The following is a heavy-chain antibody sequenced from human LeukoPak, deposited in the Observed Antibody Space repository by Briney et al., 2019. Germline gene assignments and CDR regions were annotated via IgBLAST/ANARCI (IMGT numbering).Heavy chain of an antibody. Sequence: ASVKVSCKASGYTFTSYDINWVRQAPGQGLEWMGIINPSGGSTSYAQKFQGRVTMTRDTSTSTVYMELSSLRSEDTAVYYCARDHCSSTSCPRNFQHWGQGTLVTVSS. CDR2: INPSGGST. V-gene: IGHV1-46*01. CDR3: ARDHCSSTSCPRNFQH. D-gene: IGHD2-2*01. J-gene: IGHJ1*01. CDR1: GYTFTSYD.